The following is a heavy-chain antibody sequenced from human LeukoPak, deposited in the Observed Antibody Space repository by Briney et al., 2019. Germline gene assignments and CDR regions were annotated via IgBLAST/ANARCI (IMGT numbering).Heavy chain of an antibody. CDR1: GFTFSSYG. CDR3: AKEGVEYSSSYIDY. CDR2: IRYDGSNK. J-gene: IGHJ4*02. Sequence: GGSLRLSCAASGFTFSSYGMHWVRQAPGKGLEWVAFIRYDGSNKYYADSVKGRFTISRDNSKNTLYLQMNSLRAEDTAVYYCAKEGVEYSSSYIDYWGQGTLVTVSS. V-gene: IGHV3-30*02. D-gene: IGHD6-6*01.